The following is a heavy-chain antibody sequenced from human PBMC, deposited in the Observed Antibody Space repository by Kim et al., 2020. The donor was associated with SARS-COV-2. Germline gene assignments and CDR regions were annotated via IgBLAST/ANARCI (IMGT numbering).Heavy chain of an antibody. J-gene: IGHJ6*02. V-gene: IGHV4-59*01. CDR1: GGSISSYY. CDR2: IYYSGST. Sequence: SETLSLTCTVSGGSISSYYWSWIRQPPGKGLEWIGYIYYSGSTNYNPSLKSRVTISVDTSKNQFSLKLSSVTAADTAVYYCARDLRYFDWLGLGDVWGQGTTVTVSS. D-gene: IGHD3-9*01. CDR3: ARDLRYFDWLGLGDV.